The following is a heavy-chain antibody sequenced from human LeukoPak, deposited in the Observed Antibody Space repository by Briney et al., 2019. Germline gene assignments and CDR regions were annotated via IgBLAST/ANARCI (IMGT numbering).Heavy chain of an antibody. V-gene: IGHV3-21*01. CDR3: ARSPTFRGWFDP. J-gene: IGHJ5*02. Sequence: GGSLRLSCAASGFTFSSYSMNWVRQAPGKGLEWVSSISSSSSYIYYADSVKGRFTISRDNAKNSLYLQMNSLRAEDTAVYYCARSPTFRGWFDPWGQGTLVTVPS. CDR1: GFTFSSYS. CDR2: ISSSSSYI. D-gene: IGHD2/OR15-2a*01.